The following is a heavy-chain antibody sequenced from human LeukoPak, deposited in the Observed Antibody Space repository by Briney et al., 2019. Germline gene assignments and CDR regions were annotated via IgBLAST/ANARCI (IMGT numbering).Heavy chain of an antibody. CDR1: GGTFSSYA. J-gene: IGHJ4*02. V-gene: IGHV1-69*05. D-gene: IGHD6-19*01. CDR2: IIPIFGTA. Sequence: SVKVSCKASGGTFSSYAISWVRPAPGQGLEWMGRIIPIFGTANYAQKFQGRVTITTDESTSTAYMELSSLRSEDTAVYYCARALGLAVAGHFDYWGQGTLVTVSS. CDR3: ARALGLAVAGHFDY.